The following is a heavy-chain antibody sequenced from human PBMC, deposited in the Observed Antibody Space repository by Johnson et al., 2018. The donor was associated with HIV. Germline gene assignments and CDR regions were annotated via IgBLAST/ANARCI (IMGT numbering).Heavy chain of an antibody. Sequence: QMLLVESGGGVVQPGRSLRLSCAASGFTFSSYGMHWVRQAPGKGLEWVAVIWYDGSNKYYADSVKGRFTISRDNSKNTLYLQMNSLRAEDTAVYYCARDGYSGGFDIWGQGTMVTVSS. J-gene: IGHJ3*02. CDR3: ARDGYSGGFDI. CDR2: IWYDGSNK. V-gene: IGHV3-33*01. CDR1: GFTFSSYG. D-gene: IGHD2-21*01.